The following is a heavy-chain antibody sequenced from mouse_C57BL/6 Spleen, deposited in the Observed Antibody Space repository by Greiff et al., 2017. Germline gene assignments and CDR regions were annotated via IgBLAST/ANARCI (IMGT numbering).Heavy chain of an antibody. D-gene: IGHD1-1*01. Sequence: QVQLLQPGSELVKPGASVKLSCKASGYTFTSYWMHWVKQRPGQGLEWIGNINPRNGGTTYNEKFKSKATLTVYKSSSTAYMQRISLTAEDSEFYYCARLVGALDYWGQGTTLTVSS. CDR3: ARLVGALDY. CDR1: GYTFTSYW. CDR2: INPRNGGT. V-gene: IGHV1-53*01. J-gene: IGHJ2*01.